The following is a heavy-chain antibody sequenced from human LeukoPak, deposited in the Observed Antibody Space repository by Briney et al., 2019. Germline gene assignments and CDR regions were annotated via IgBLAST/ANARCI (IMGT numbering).Heavy chain of an antibody. CDR2: ISTTATTI. CDR1: GFTFSDYY. V-gene: IGHV3-11*01. Sequence: GGSLRLSCGASGFTFSDYYMSWIRQAPGKGLEWVSYISTTATTIYYADSVKGRFTISRDNAKNSLYLQMNSLRAEDTAVYYCARVLDGSNDCWGQGTLVTVSS. D-gene: IGHD2/OR15-2a*01. J-gene: IGHJ4*02. CDR3: ARVLDGSNDC.